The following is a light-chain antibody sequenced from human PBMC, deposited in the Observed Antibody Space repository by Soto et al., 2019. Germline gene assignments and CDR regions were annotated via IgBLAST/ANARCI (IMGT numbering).Light chain of an antibody. J-gene: IGLJ2*01. CDR2: GNS. CDR3: QSYDSSLSVLV. Sequence: QSVLTQPPSVSGAPGQRVTISCTGSSSNIGAGYDVHWYQQLPGTAPKLLIYGNSNRPSGVPDRFSGSKSGTSASLAITGLQAEDEADYYCQSYDSSLSVLVFGGGTKPPS. V-gene: IGLV1-40*01. CDR1: SSNIGAGYD.